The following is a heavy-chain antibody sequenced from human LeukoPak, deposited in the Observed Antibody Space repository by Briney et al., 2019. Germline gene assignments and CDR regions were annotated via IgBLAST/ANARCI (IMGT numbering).Heavy chain of an antibody. CDR2: IIPILGIA. CDR1: GGTFSSYA. V-gene: IGHV1-69*04. J-gene: IGHJ4*02. CDR3: AREDGGYSYGYNPAYYFDY. Sequence: GASVKVSFKASGGTFSSYAISWVRQAPGQGLEWMGRIIPILGIANYSQKFQGRVTITADKSTSTAYMELSSLRSEDTAVYYCAREDGGYSYGYNPAYYFDYWGQGTLVTVSS. D-gene: IGHD5-18*01.